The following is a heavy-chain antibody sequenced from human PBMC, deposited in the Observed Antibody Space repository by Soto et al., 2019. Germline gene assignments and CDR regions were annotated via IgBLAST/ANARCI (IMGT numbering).Heavy chain of an antibody. Sequence: QVQLQESGPGLVRPSQTLSLTCTVSGGSISSGDYFWSWVRQHPGKGLEWIGYISYSGGGSTYYNPPLKSRATISVDSSKNQFSLKLNSVTAADTAVYYCARESVAALYYFDYWGRGTLVTVSS. CDR3: ARESVAALYYFDY. CDR2: ISYSGGGST. V-gene: IGHV4-31*03. CDR1: GGSISSGDYF. D-gene: IGHD6-6*01. J-gene: IGHJ4*02.